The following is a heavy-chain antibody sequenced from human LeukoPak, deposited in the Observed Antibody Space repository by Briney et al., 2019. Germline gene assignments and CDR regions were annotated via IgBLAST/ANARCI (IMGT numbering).Heavy chain of an antibody. J-gene: IGHJ4*02. D-gene: IGHD3-10*01. CDR3: VKEGSGSYASH. Sequence: GGSLRLSCAASGFTFSSYSMNWVRQAPGKGLEWISCIRDSGSHVFYADSVEGRFTVSRDNAKNSLYLQMSGLRAEDTAVYYCVKEGSGSYASHWGQGTLVTVSS. V-gene: IGHV3-48*01. CDR1: GFTFSSYS. CDR2: IRDSGSHV.